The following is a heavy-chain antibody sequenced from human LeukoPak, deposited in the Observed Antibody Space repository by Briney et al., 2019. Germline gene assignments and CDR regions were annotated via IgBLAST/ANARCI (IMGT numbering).Heavy chain of an antibody. CDR1: GGSMTNLY. D-gene: IGHD6-6*01. J-gene: IGHJ5*02. Sequence: SETLSLTCSVSGGSMTNLYRTWIRQPPGKGLEWIGDIYDSGSTRYNTSLESRVTISVDTSKNQFSLKLSSVTAADTAVYYCARHYIYLTFSSSSDLFWFDPWGQGTLVTVSS. CDR3: ARHYIYLTFSSSSDLFWFDP. CDR2: IYDSGST. V-gene: IGHV4-59*08.